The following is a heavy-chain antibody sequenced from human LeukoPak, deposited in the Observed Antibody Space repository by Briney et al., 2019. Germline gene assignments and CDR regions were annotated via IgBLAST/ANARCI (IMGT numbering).Heavy chain of an antibody. D-gene: IGHD4-11*01. CDR3: ASDLQWTLWY. Sequence: GGSLRLSCAASEFTFSSYWMSWVRQAPGKGLEWVANIKQDGSEKYYVDSVKGRFTISRDNAKNSLYLQMNSLRAEDTAVYYCASDLQWTLWYWGQGTLVTVSS. CDR2: IKQDGSEK. J-gene: IGHJ4*02. V-gene: IGHV3-7*01. CDR1: EFTFSSYW.